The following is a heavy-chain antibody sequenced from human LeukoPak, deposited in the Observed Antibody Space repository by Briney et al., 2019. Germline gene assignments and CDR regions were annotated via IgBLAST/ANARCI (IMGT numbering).Heavy chain of an antibody. CDR2: IKQDGSEK. Sequence: GGSLRLSCAASGFTLSSYGMSWVRQAPGKGLEWVANIKQDGSEKYYVDSVKGRFTISRDNAKNSLYLQMNSLRAEDTAVYYCARSGDDYYYYYGMDVWGQGTTVTVSS. J-gene: IGHJ6*02. D-gene: IGHD3-10*01. CDR1: GFTLSSYG. CDR3: ARSGDDYYYYYGMDV. V-gene: IGHV3-7*01.